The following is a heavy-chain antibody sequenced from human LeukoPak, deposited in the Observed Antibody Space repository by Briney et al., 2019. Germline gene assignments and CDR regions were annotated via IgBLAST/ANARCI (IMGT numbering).Heavy chain of an antibody. CDR1: GFTFSSYW. V-gene: IGHV4-39*01. J-gene: IGHJ4*02. CDR2: IFYSGFT. Sequence: GSLRLSCAASGFTFSSYWMSWVRQAPGKGLEWIGSIFYSGFTYYTPSPKSRVTISVDTSKNQFSLKLSSVTAADTAVYYCARHSLNSGSYQIEYWGQGTLVTVSS. CDR3: ARHSLNSGSYQIEY. D-gene: IGHD1-26*01.